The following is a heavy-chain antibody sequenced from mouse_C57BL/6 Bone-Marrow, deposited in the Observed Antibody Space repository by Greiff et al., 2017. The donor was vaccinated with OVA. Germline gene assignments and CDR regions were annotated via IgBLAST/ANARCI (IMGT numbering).Heavy chain of an antibody. CDR3: AKGFYYYGSSDAMDY. CDR1: GYTFTSYG. CDR2: IYPRSGNT. V-gene: IGHV1-81*01. Sequence: QVQLQQSGAELARPGASVKLSCKASGYTFTSYGISWVKQRTGQGLEWIGEIYPRSGNTYYNEKFKGKATLTADKSSSTAYMGLRSLTSEDSAVYFCAKGFYYYGSSDAMDYWGQGTSVTVSS. D-gene: IGHD1-1*01. J-gene: IGHJ4*01.